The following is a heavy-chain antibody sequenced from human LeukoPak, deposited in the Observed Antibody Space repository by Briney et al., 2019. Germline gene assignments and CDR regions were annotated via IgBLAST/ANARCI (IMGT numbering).Heavy chain of an antibody. D-gene: IGHD3-16*01. Sequence: SETLSLTCTVSGGSISSYYWSWIRQPPGKGLEWIAYIYYSGSTNYNPSLKSRVTISVDTSKSQFSLKLSSVTAADTAVYYCARHAYNAYALFDYWGQGTLVTVSS. CDR3: ARHAYNAYALFDY. V-gene: IGHV4-59*08. CDR2: IYYSGST. CDR1: GGSISSYY. J-gene: IGHJ4*02.